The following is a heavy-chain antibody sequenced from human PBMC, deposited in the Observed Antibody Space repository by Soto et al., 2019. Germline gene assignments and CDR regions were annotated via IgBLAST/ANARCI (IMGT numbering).Heavy chain of an antibody. J-gene: IGHJ5*02. V-gene: IGHV4-4*02. CDR3: ARDPTGYCISTSCSAGYNWFDP. CDR1: GCPISISSW. CDR2: IHHIGST. D-gene: IGHD2-2*01. Sequence: SETLSPTFANSGCPISISSWRTWLRQPPGKWLVWIGGIHHIGSTNYNPSLKSRVTISVDKSKNQFSLKLSSVTAADTAVYYCARDPTGYCISTSCSAGYNWFDPWGQGTLVTVSS.